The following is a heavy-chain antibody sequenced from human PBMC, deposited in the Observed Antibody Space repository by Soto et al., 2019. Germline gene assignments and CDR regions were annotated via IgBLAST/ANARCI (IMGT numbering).Heavy chain of an antibody. CDR2: INHSGST. V-gene: IGHV4-34*01. D-gene: IGHD6-13*01. J-gene: IGHJ6*02. CDR3: ARGRRLTYSNYYYYYYYGMDV. CDR1: GGSFSGYY. Sequence: SETLSLTCAVYGGSFSGYYWSWIRQPPGKGLEWIGEINHSGSTNYNPSLKSRVTISVDTSKNQFSLKLSSVTAADTAVYYCARGRRLTYSNYYYYYYYGMDVWGQGTTVTVSS.